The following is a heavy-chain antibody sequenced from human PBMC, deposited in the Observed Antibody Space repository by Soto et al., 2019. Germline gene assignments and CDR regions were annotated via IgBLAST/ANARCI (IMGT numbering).Heavy chain of an antibody. CDR3: PKAYFTIPGIEYNWCGP. D-gene: IGHD1-1*01. CDR2: ITWNSDNT. J-gene: IGHJ5*02. CDR1: GFTFGNYA. V-gene: IGHV3-9*01. Sequence: PGGSLRLSCAASGFTFGNYAMHWVRQPPGRGLEWVSGITWNSDNTGYADSVKGRFTISRDNAKNSLYLRMNSLKTEDTALYSCPKAYFTIPGIEYNWCGPRGQETRVTVSS.